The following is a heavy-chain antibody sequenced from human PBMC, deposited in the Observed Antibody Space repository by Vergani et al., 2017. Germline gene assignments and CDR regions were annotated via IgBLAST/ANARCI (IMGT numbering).Heavy chain of an antibody. V-gene: IGHV3-33*01. J-gene: IGHJ5*01. CDR3: ARWSNEKRLDS. Sequence: QVQLVESEGGVVQPGRSLTLSCVASGFTFSSHGMHWVRQAPGKGLEWVAVIWYDGSNKYYGDSVKGRFTISRDNSKNTLYLQRNSLRVEDTAVYYCARWSNEKRLDSWGQGTLVTVSS. CDR1: GFTFSSHG. CDR2: IWYDGSNK. D-gene: IGHD1-1*01.